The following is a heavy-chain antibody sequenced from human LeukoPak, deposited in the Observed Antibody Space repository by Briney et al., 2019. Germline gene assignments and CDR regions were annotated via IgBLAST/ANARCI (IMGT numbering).Heavy chain of an antibody. V-gene: IGHV3-43D*03. D-gene: IGHD4-17*01. CDR2: ISWDGGST. J-gene: IGHJ4*02. Sequence: GGSLRLSCAASGFTFDDYAMHWVRQAPGKGLEWVSLISWDGGSTYYADSVKGRFTISRDNSKNSLYLQMNSLRAKDTALYYCAKADYGDYVIDYWGQGTLVTVSS. CDR3: AKADYGDYVIDY. CDR1: GFTFDDYA.